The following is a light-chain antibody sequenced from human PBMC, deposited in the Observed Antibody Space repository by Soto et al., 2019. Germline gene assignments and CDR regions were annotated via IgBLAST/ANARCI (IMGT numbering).Light chain of an antibody. V-gene: IGLV1-44*01. CDR2: NRD. CDR3: AARDDSLNGHV. J-gene: IGLJ1*01. Sequence: QSVLTQPPSASGTPGQRVTISCSGSSSNIGSNNVNWYQHFPGTAPKLLIYNRDQRPSGVPDRFSGSKSDTSASLAISGLQSEDEADYYCAARDDSLNGHVFGSGTKLTVL. CDR1: SSNIGSNN.